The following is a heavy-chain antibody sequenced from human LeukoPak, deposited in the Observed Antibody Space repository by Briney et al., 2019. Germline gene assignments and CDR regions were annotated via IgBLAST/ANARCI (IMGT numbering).Heavy chain of an antibody. J-gene: IGHJ4*02. CDR2: IIPIFGTA. Sequence: GASVKVSCKASGGTFSSYAISWVRQAPGQGLEWMGGIIPIFGTANYAQKFQGRVTITADESTSTAYMELSSLRSEDTAVYYCARDWNSRDYGDYVYWGQGTLVTVSS. CDR1: GGTFSSYA. V-gene: IGHV1-69*13. CDR3: ARDWNSRDYGDYVY. D-gene: IGHD4-17*01.